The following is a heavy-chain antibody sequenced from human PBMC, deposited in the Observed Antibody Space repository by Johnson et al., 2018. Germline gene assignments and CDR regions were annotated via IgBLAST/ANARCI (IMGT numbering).Heavy chain of an antibody. Sequence: EVQLVESGGGLIQPGGSLRLSCAASGFTVSSNYMSWVRQAPGKGLEWVSVIYSGGSTYYADSVKGRFTIARDNSKDTLYLQMNSLRAEETAVYDCARWGTTGDALDIWGQGTMVTVAS. J-gene: IGHJ3*02. CDR3: ARWGTTGDALDI. D-gene: IGHD4-17*01. CDR1: GFTVSSNY. CDR2: IYSGGST. V-gene: IGHV3-53*01.